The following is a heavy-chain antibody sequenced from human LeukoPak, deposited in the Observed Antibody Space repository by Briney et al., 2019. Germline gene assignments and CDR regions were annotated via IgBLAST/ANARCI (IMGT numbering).Heavy chain of an antibody. CDR1: GFTFDDYG. V-gene: IGHV3-20*04. J-gene: IGHJ4*02. D-gene: IGHD6-19*01. Sequence: RPGGSLRLSCAASGFTFDDYGMSWVRQAPGKGLEWVSGINWNGGSTSYEDSVKGRFTISRDNAKNSLYLQMKSLRAEDTALYYCARSSGIAVAGTQGRKYFDYWGQGTLVTVSS. CDR3: ARSSGIAVAGTQGRKYFDY. CDR2: INWNGGST.